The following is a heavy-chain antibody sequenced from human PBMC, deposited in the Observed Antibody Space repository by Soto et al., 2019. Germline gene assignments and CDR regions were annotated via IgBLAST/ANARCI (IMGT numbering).Heavy chain of an antibody. Sequence: AETLSLTCTVSVSSTNSSGYYWFWIRQPPGKGLEWIGSMFYGVSTYYNPSLKSRVTVSVDTSKNQFSLNLRSVTAADTAVYYCARLPSRHLVDYWGQGTLVTVSS. D-gene: IGHD3-3*02. CDR2: MFYGVST. CDR3: ARLPSRHLVDY. CDR1: VSSTNSSGYY. J-gene: IGHJ4*02. V-gene: IGHV4-39*01.